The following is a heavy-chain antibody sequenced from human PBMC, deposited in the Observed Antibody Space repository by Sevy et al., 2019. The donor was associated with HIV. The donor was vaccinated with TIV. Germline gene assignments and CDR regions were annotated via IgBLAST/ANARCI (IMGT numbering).Heavy chain of an antibody. CDR1: GFTFSNAW. J-gene: IGHJ6*02. Sequence: GGSLRLSCAASGFTFSNAWMSWVRQAPGKGLEWVGRIKIKTDGGITDYAAPVKGRFTISRDDSKNTLYLQMNSLKTEDTAVYYCTTGETHYDFWSGYYPSKSYYYGLDVWGQGTTVTVSS. V-gene: IGHV3-15*01. CDR2: IKIKTDGGIT. D-gene: IGHD3-3*01. CDR3: TTGETHYDFWSGYYPSKSYYYGLDV.